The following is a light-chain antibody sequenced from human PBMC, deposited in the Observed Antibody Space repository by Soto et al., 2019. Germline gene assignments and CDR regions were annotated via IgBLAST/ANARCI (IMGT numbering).Light chain of an antibody. V-gene: IGKV1-5*01. CDR2: DAS. CDR1: QSISSW. CDR3: QQYNSCWT. J-gene: IGKJ1*01. Sequence: DIQMTQSPSTLSASVGDRVTITCRASQSISSWLAWYQQKPGKAPKLLIYDASSLESGVPSRFSGSGSGTEFTLTISSLQPDDFATYYCQQYNSCWTFGQGTKVEIK.